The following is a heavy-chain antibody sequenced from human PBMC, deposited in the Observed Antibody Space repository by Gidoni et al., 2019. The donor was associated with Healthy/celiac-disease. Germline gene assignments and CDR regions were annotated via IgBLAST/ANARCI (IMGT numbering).Heavy chain of an antibody. D-gene: IGHD5-18*01. CDR2: ISAYNGNT. CDR1: GYTFTSYG. CDR3: AREELGVDTAILFDY. V-gene: IGHV1-18*04. Sequence: QVQLVQSGAAVKKPGASGKVSCKASGYTFTSYGISWVRQAPGQGLEWMGWISAYNGNTNYAQKLQGRVTMTTDTSTSTAYMELRSLRSDDTAVYYCAREELGVDTAILFDYWGQGTLVTVSS. J-gene: IGHJ4*02.